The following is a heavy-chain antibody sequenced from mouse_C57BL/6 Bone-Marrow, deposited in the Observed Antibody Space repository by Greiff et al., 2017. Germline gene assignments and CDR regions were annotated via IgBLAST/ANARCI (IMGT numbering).Heavy chain of an antibody. J-gene: IGHJ2*01. CDR2: ISDGGSYT. Sequence: EVKLVESGGGLVKPGGSLKLSCAASGFTFSSYAMSWVRQTPEKRLEWVATISDGGSYTYYPDNVKGRFTISRDNAKNNLYLQMSHLKSEDTAMYYCARVYYYGREDYFDYWGQGTTLTVSS. CDR1: GFTFSSYA. CDR3: ARVYYYGREDYFDY. D-gene: IGHD1-1*01. V-gene: IGHV5-4*03.